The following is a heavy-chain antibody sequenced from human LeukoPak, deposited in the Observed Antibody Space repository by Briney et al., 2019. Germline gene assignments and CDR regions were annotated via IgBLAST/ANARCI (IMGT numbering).Heavy chain of an antibody. CDR3: ARDYMEDEVDF. V-gene: IGHV7-4-1*02. D-gene: IGHD3-10*01. Sequence: ASVKVSCKASGYTFTGYYMHWVRQAPGQGLEWMGWINTNTGNPTYAQGFAGRFVFSLDTSVSTAYLQISSLKAEDTAVYYCARDYMEDEVDFWGQGTLVTVSS. J-gene: IGHJ4*02. CDR2: INTNTGNP. CDR1: GYTFTGYY.